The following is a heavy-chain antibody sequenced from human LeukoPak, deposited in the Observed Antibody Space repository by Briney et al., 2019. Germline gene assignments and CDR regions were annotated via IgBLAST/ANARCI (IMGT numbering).Heavy chain of an antibody. CDR2: IYENDEK. D-gene: IGHD2-15*01. V-gene: IGHV2-5*01. Sequence: SGPTEVNPRQTLTLTCTFCGFSFSSGGVGVGWIRQPPGGALEWLGVIYENDEKLYSSSLQNRLSITKDTSKNQVVLTMANMDPVDTATYYCAHRHRGVASDIWGQGTMVTVSS. CDR3: AHRHRGVASDI. CDR1: GFSFSSGGVG. J-gene: IGHJ3*02.